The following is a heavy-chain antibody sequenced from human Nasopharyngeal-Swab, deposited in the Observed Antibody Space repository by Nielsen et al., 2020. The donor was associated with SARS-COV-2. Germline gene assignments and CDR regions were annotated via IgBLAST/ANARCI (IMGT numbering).Heavy chain of an antibody. Sequence: SCAISGDSVSSNSAAWNWIRQSPSRGLEWLGRTYYRSKWYNDYAVSVKSRITINPDTSKNQFSLQLNSVTPEDTAVYYCAGEVSIVVVPADYYGMDVWGQGTTVTVSS. J-gene: IGHJ6*02. CDR1: GDSVSSNSAA. D-gene: IGHD2-2*01. CDR3: AGEVSIVVVPADYYGMDV. CDR2: TYYRSKWYN. V-gene: IGHV6-1*01.